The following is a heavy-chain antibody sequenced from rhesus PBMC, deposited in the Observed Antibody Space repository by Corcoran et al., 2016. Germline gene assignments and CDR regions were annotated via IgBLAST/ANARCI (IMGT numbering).Heavy chain of an antibody. Sequence: QVQLQESGPGLVKPSETLSLTCAVSGYSISSGYGWSWIRQPPGKGLEWIGYIGASSGSTNYNPSLKNRVTISKDTSKNQFSLQLSSVTAADTAVYYCAKENYGYDYWVQGVLVTVSS. V-gene: IGHV4-127*01. CDR3: AKENYGYDY. CDR2: IGASSGST. CDR1: GYSISSGYG. J-gene: IGHJ4*01. D-gene: IGHD1-26*01.